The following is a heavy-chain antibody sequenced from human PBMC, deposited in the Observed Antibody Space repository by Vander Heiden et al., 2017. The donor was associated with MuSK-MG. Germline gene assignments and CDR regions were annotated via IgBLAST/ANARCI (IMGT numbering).Heavy chain of an antibody. CDR1: GFTFSSYA. D-gene: IGHD6-13*01. CDR2: ISYEGSNE. CDR3: ARDPMGIATRFFDY. J-gene: IGHJ4*02. V-gene: IGHV3-30-3*01. Sequence: QVQLVESGGGVVQPGRSLRLSCSASGFTFSSYAMNGVRPAPGKGLEWVTVISYEGSNEYYADSVKGRFTISRDNSKNTLYLQMNSLRAEDTAVYYCARDPMGIATRFFDYWGQGTLVTVSS.